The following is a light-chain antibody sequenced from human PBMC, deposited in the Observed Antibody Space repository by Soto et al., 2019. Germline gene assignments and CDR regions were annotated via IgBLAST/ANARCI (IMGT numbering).Light chain of an antibody. CDR1: QDIASW. CDR2: AAS. Sequence: DIQMTPSPSSLSASVGYRVAIAFRASQDIASWLAWYQQKPGKAPKVLIYAASNLQRGVPSRFSGSGSGTEFTLTISSLQSEDFTVYSCLQYHKLWAFGQGPKVDIK. V-gene: IGKV1D-16*01. J-gene: IGKJ1*01. CDR3: LQYHKLWA.